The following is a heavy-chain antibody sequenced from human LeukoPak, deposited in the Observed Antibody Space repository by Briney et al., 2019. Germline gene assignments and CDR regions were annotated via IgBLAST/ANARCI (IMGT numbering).Heavy chain of an antibody. Sequence: ASVKGSCKASGYTFTSYAMHWVRQAPGQRLEWMGWINAGNGNTKYSQKFQGRVTMTRDTSTSTVYMELSSLRSEDTAVYYCARDLYDFWSGYYSTPFDYWGQGTLVTVSS. CDR3: ARDLYDFWSGYYSTPFDY. V-gene: IGHV1-3*01. D-gene: IGHD3-3*01. CDR2: INAGNGNT. CDR1: GYTFTSYA. J-gene: IGHJ4*02.